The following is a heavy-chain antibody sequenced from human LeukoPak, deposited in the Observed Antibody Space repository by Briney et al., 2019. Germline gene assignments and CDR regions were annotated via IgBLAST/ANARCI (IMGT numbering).Heavy chain of an antibody. CDR1: GFTFRSYA. J-gene: IGHJ4*02. CDR3: AKDRWAAAALFDY. D-gene: IGHD6-13*01. Sequence: PVGSLRHSCAASGFTFRSYAMSWVRQAPGKGLEWVSGVSNSGGSTYYADSVKGRFTISRDNAKNTVYLQMNSLRAEDTAVYYCAKDRWAAAALFDYWAQRSVVTVSS. CDR2: VSNSGGST. V-gene: IGHV3-23*01.